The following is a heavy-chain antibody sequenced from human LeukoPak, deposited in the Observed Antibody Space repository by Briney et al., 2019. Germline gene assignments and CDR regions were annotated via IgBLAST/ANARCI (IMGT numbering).Heavy chain of an antibody. J-gene: IGHJ4*02. Sequence: GGSLRLSCAASGFTFSSYSMNWVRQAPGKGLEWVSSISSSSSYIYYADSVKGRSTISRDNSKNTLYLQMNSLRAEDTAVYYCAKDRYGSGSYCDYWGQGTLVTVSS. CDR3: AKDRYGSGSYCDY. CDR2: ISSSSSYI. D-gene: IGHD3-10*01. CDR1: GFTFSSYS. V-gene: IGHV3-21*01.